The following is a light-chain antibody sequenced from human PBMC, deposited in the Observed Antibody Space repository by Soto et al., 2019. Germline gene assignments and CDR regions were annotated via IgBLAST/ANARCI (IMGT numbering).Light chain of an antibody. V-gene: IGKV1-39*01. Sequence: DIQMTQSPSSLSASVEDRVIITCRASQSISNHLNWYQQKPGKAPKLLIFAASSLQSGVPSRFSGSGYGTEFALTISSLQPEDFATYYCQQYSYYSTFGQGTKVDIK. CDR2: AAS. J-gene: IGKJ1*01. CDR1: QSISNH. CDR3: QQYSYYST.